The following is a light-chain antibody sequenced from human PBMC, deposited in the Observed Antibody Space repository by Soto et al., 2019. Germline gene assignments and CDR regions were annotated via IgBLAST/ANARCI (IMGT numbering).Light chain of an antibody. CDR1: SSDVGSFNL. V-gene: IGLV2-23*02. CDR3: SSYAGNSPLWV. CDR2: EVS. Sequence: QSALTQPASVSGSPGQSITISCTGTSSDVGSFNLVSWYQHHPGKAPELILYEVSQRPSGVSSRFSGSKSGNTASLTISGLQAEDEADYYCSSYAGNSPLWVFGGGTKLTVL. J-gene: IGLJ3*02.